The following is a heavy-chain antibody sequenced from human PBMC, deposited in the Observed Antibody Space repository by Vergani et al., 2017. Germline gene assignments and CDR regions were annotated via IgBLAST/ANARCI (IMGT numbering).Heavy chain of an antibody. CDR1: FDSIRYLS. D-gene: IGHD6-19*01. J-gene: IGHJ4*02. CDR3: ARQRPSSGWSPGDFDD. Sequence: QVQLQESGPGLVKSSETLSLTCSVSFDSIRYLSCNWIRQPPGKGLEWIGTIHYSENTNYNPSLKTRVTISVDTSKNQFSLKVNSVTAADTAVYFCARQRPSSGWSPGDFDDWGQGILVTVSS. CDR2: IHYSENT. V-gene: IGHV4-59*08.